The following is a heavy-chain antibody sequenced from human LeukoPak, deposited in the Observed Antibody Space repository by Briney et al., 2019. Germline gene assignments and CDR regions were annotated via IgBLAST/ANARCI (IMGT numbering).Heavy chain of an antibody. D-gene: IGHD6-13*01. J-gene: IGHJ5*02. CDR1: GFTFSSYA. V-gene: IGHV3-23*01. CDR2: ISGSGGST. Sequence: PGGSLRLSCAASGFTFSSYAMSWVRQAPGKGLEWVSAISGSGGSTYYADSVKGRFTISRDNSKNTLYLQMNSLRAEDMAVYYCARGDKQLVFNLNKGGFDPWGQGTLVTVSS. CDR3: ARGDKQLVFNLNKGGFDP.